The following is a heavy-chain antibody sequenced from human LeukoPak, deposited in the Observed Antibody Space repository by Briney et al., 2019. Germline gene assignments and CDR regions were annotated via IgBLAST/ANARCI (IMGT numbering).Heavy chain of an antibody. CDR1: GGSFSGYY. CDR3: ARGPGIAAAHHYYYYGMDV. D-gene: IGHD6-13*01. J-gene: IGHJ6*04. CDR2: INHSGST. V-gene: IGHV4-34*01. Sequence: SETLSLTCAVYGGSFSGYYWSWIRQPPGKGLEWIGEINHSGSTNYNPSLKSRVTISVDTSRNQFSLKLSSVPAADTAVYYCARGPGIAAAHHYYYYGMDVWGKGTTVTVSS.